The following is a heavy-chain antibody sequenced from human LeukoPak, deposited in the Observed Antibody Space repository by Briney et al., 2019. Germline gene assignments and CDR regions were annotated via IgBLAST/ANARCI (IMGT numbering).Heavy chain of an antibody. CDR2: IYYSGST. CDR3: ASHGTNDSSELLY. D-gene: IGHD3-22*01. V-gene: IGHV4-59*01. Sequence: PSETLSLTCTVSGGSISSYYWSWIRQPPGKELKGIGYIYYSGSTNYNPSLKSRVTISVDTSKNQFSLKLSSVTAADTAVYYCASHGTNDSSELLYWGQGTLVTVSS. CDR1: GGSISSYY. J-gene: IGHJ4*02.